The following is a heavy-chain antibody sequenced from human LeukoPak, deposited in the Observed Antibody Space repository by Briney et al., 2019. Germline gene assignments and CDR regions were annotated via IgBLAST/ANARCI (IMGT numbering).Heavy chain of an antibody. D-gene: IGHD6-19*01. CDR1: GFTFRNYA. V-gene: IGHV3-30*04. CDR2: ISYDGANK. J-gene: IGHJ4*02. Sequence: GGSLRLSCAASGFTFRNYAMHWVRRAPGKGLEWVAVISYDGANKHYADSVKGRFTISRDNSKNTLYMQMNSLRAEDTAVYYCARGVRIAVAGNIDYWGQGTLVTVSS. CDR3: ARGVRIAVAGNIDY.